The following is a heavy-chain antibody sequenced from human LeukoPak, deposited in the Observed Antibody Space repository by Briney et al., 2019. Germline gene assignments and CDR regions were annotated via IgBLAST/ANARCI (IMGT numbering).Heavy chain of an antibody. V-gene: IGHV3-49*03. D-gene: IGHD2-15*01. CDR3: GRAPRPVAWNWFDP. CDR2: IRCKSYGGTA. J-gene: IGHJ5*02. CDR1: GFTFGDYA. Sequence: GGSLRLSCRTSGFTFGDYALSWFRQAPGKGLEWVGFIRCKSYGGTAEYAAYVKDRFTISRDDSTRIAYLQMKSLKTEDTGVYYCGRAPRPVAWNWFDPWGQGTLVTVSS.